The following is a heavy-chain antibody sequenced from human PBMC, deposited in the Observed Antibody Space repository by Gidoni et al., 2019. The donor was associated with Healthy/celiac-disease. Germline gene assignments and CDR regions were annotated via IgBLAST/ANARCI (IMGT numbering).Heavy chain of an antibody. J-gene: IGHJ3*02. Sequence: QVQLQQWGAGLLKPSETLSLTCAVYGGSFSGYYWSWIRQPPGKGLEWIGEINHSGSTNYNPSLKSRVTISVDTSKNQFSLKLSSVTAADTAVYYCARGRGVVPAAKIRKNAFDIWGQGTMVTVSS. V-gene: IGHV4-34*01. CDR2: INHSGST. CDR1: GGSFSGYY. D-gene: IGHD2-2*01. CDR3: ARGRGVVPAAKIRKNAFDI.